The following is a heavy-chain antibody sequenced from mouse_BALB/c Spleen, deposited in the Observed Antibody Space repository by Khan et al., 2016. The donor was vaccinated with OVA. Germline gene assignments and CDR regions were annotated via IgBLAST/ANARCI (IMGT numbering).Heavy chain of an antibody. V-gene: IGHV3-2*02. CDR3: ARVFGGDFDY. CDR1: GYSITSDYA. J-gene: IGHJ2*01. CDR2: ISYSGNT. Sequence: EVQLVESGPGLVKPSQSLSLTCTVTGYSITSDYAWNWIRQFPGNKLEWMGYISYSGNTNYHPSLRSRISITRDTSKNPFFLQLNSVTTEDTATYYCARVFGGDFDYWGQGTTLTVSS.